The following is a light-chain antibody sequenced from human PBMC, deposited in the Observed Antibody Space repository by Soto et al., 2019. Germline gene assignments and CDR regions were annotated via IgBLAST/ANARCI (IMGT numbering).Light chain of an antibody. CDR1: QIVSSSY. Sequence: EIVLTQSPGTLSLSPGERATLSCRASQIVSSSYLAWYQQKPRQAPRLLIYGASRRATGIPDRFSGSGAGTDFTLTISRLEPEDFAVYYCQQYGSSPRTFGQEPKVEIK. J-gene: IGKJ1*01. V-gene: IGKV3-20*01. CDR2: GAS. CDR3: QQYGSSPRT.